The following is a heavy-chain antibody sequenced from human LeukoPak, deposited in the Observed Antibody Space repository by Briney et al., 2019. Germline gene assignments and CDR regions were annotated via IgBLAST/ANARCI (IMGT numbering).Heavy chain of an antibody. CDR2: ISYDGSNK. CDR1: GFTFSSYG. CDR3: AKGYYFDY. J-gene: IGHJ4*02. V-gene: IGHV3-30*18. Sequence: GRSLRLSCAASGFTFSSYGMHWVRQAPGKGLEWVAVISYDGSNKYYADSVKGRFTISRDNSKNTLYLQMNSLGAEDTAVYYCAKGYYFDYWGQGTLVTVSS.